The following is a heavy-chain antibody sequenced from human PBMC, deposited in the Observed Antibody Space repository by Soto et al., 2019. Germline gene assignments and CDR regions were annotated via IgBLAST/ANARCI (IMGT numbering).Heavy chain of an antibody. J-gene: IGHJ6*02. CDR1: GYTFTSYY. CDR2: INPSGGST. Sequence: ASVKVSCKASGYTFTSYYMHWVRQAPGQGLEWMGIINPSGGSTSYAQKFQGRVTMTRDTSTSTVYMELSSLRSEDKAVHYCARAQIRFLEWLSPPYYFGMDVWGQGTTVTVSS. D-gene: IGHD3-3*01. V-gene: IGHV1-46*01. CDR3: ARAQIRFLEWLSPPYYFGMDV.